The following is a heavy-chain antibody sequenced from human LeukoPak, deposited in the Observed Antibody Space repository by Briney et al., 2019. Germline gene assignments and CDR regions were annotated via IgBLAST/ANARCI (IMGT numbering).Heavy chain of an antibody. J-gene: IGHJ4*02. CDR2: INPDRGVT. CDR1: VYTFTYYY. V-gene: IGHV1-2*02. Sequence: ASVTVSYKASVYTFTYYYIHWVRQAPGQGLEWMGWINPDRGVTNYAQKFKGRVTMTRDTSISTAYMDLGGLRSDDTAVYYCARTLVRGLMPFDYWGQGTLVTVSS. CDR3: ARTLVRGLMPFDY. D-gene: IGHD3-10*01.